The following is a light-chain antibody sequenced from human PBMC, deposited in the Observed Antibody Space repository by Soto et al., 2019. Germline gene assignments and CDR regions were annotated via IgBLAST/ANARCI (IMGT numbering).Light chain of an antibody. CDR1: QSVSSNY. CDR2: GVS. CDR3: QHYGRSAYT. V-gene: IGKV3-20*01. Sequence: EIVLTQSPGTLSLSPGERATLSCRASQSVSSNYLAWYQQKPGQAPRLLIYGVSSRATGIPDRFSGSGSGTDFMLTISRLEPEDFAVYYCQHYGRSAYTFGQGTTLEIK. J-gene: IGKJ2*01.